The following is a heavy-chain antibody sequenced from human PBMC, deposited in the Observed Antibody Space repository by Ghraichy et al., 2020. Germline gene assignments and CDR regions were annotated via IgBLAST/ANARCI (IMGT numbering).Heavy chain of an antibody. CDR1: GYSFTSYW. Sequence: GESLNISCKGSGYSFTSYWIGWVRQMPGKGLEWMGIIYPGDSDTRYSPSFQGQVTISADKSISTAYVQWSSLKASDTAMYYCARGAYNWNDGFDYWGQGTLVTVSS. CDR2: IYPGDSDT. J-gene: IGHJ4*02. D-gene: IGHD1-1*01. CDR3: ARGAYNWNDGFDY. V-gene: IGHV5-51*01.